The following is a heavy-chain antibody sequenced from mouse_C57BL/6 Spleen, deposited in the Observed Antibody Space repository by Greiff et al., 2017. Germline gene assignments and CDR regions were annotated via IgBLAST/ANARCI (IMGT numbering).Heavy chain of an antibody. J-gene: IGHJ2*01. V-gene: IGHV5-4*01. Sequence: EVHLVESGGGLVKPGGSLKLSCAASGFTFSSYAMSWVRQTPEKRLEWVATISDGGSYTYYPDNVKGRFTISRDNAKNNLYLQRSHLKSEDTAMYYCARDDYLDYWGQGTTLTVSS. CDR2: ISDGGSYT. CDR1: GFTFSSYA. CDR3: ARDDYLDY.